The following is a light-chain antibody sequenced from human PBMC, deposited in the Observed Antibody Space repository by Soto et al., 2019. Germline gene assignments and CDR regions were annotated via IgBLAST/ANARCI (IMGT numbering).Light chain of an antibody. CDR3: QHSYTVPWT. Sequence: DIQMTQSPSSLAASLGDRVTITCRASENIIQYLNWYQQKPGKVPRLLVYGASRLETGVPSRFSASGFGTEFTLTIRGLQSEDFATYYCQHSYTVPWTFGQGTKV. CDR2: GAS. J-gene: IGKJ1*01. CDR1: ENIIQY. V-gene: IGKV1-39*01.